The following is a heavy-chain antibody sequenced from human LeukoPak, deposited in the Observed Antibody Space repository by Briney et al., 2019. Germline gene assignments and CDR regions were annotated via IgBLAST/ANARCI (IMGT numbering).Heavy chain of an antibody. CDR2: ISHSGST. Sequence: SETLSLTCAVYGGSFSGYYWSWIRQPPGKGLEWIGEISHSGSTNYNPSLKSRVTISVDTSKKQFSLKLSSVTAADTAVYYCAKSNGYGLVDIWGQGTMVTVSS. CDR3: AKSNGYGLVDI. D-gene: IGHD3-10*01. V-gene: IGHV4-34*01. CDR1: GGSFSGYY. J-gene: IGHJ3*02.